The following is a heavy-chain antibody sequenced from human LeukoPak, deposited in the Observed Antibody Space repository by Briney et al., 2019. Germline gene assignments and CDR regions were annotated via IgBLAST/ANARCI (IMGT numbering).Heavy chain of an antibody. CDR1: GESFSGYY. CDR3: ARARGYCSGGSCYRRSQTGYYYGMDV. D-gene: IGHD2-15*01. J-gene: IGHJ6*02. Sequence: SETLSLTCAVYGESFSGYYWSWIRQPPGKGLEWIGEINHSGSTNYNPSLKSRVAISVDTSKNQFSLKLSSVTAADTAVYYCARARGYCSGGSCYRRSQTGYYYGMDVWGQGTTVTVSS. CDR2: INHSGST. V-gene: IGHV4-34*01.